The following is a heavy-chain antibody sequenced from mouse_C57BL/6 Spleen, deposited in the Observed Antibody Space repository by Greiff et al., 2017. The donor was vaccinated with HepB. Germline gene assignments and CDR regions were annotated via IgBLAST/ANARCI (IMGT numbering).Heavy chain of an antibody. J-gene: IGHJ3*01. V-gene: IGHV1-50*01. Sequence: QVQLQQPGAELVKPGASVKLSCKASGYTFTSYWMQWVKQRPGQGLEWIGEIDPSDSYTNYNQKFKGKATLTVDTSSSTAYMQLSSLTSEDSAVYYCAYDSRFAYWGQGTLVTVSA. D-gene: IGHD2-4*01. CDR3: AYDSRFAY. CDR1: GYTFTSYW. CDR2: IDPSDSYT.